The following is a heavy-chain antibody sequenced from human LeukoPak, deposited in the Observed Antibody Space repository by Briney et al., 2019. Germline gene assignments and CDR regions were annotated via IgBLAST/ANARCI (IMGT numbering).Heavy chain of an antibody. Sequence: SETLSLTCAVYGGSFSGYYWSWIRQPPGKGLEWIGEINHSGSTNYNPSLKSRVTISVDTSKNQFSLKLSSVTAADTAVYYCARQSRARWLHGWGQGTLVTVSS. V-gene: IGHV4-34*01. CDR1: GGSFSGYY. CDR2: INHSGST. D-gene: IGHD5-12*01. J-gene: IGHJ4*02. CDR3: ARQSRARWLHG.